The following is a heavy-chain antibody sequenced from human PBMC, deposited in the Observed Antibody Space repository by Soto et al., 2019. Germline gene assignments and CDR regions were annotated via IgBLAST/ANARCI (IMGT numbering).Heavy chain of an antibody. V-gene: IGHV1-69*13. D-gene: IGHD2-21*02. CDR2: IIPMFDST. CDR3: ARRVVVTSVRDIAYYYYGLDV. Sequence: SVKVSCKAFGGTFSSYAICWVRRAPGQGREWMGGIIPMFDSTNYAQKFQGRVTITADESTSTAFMELSSLRSEDTAVYYCARRVVVTSVRDIAYYYYGLDVWGQGXTVTVS. CDR1: GGTFSSYA. J-gene: IGHJ6*02.